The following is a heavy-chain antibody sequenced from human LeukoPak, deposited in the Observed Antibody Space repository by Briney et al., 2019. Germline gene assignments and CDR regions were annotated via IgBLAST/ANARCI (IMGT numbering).Heavy chain of an antibody. Sequence: GGSLRPSCAASGFTFSDNWMHWVRQVPGKGLVWVSRIKTDGSSTSYADSVKGRFTISRDNAKNTLYLQMSSLRAEDTAVYYCARGRADYDFWSGYYHYMDVWGKGTTVTVS. CDR2: IKTDGSST. J-gene: IGHJ6*03. CDR1: GFTFSDNW. CDR3: ARGRADYDFWSGYYHYMDV. D-gene: IGHD3-3*01. V-gene: IGHV3-74*01.